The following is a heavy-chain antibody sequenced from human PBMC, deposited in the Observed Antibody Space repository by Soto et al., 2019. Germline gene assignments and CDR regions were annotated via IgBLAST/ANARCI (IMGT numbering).Heavy chain of an antibody. CDR1: GGTFSTYA. Sequence: QVQLEQSGGEVKQPGSSVRVSCKTSGGTFSTYAINWVRQAPGQGLEWMGAIIPLFGTADYSQKFQGRVKISADESTSTAYMELSSLRFDDTAVYFCARPKGTYSSGYYDFDFWGQGTLVTVSS. D-gene: IGHD6-19*01. CDR3: ARPKGTYSSGYYDFDF. J-gene: IGHJ4*02. CDR2: IIPLFGTA. V-gene: IGHV1-69*01.